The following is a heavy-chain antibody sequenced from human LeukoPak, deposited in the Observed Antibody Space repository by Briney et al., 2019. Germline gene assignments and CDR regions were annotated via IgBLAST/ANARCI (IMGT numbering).Heavy chain of an antibody. CDR1: GYTFTSYG. V-gene: IGHV1-18*01. CDR3: ARGVGYYYYYYMDV. CDR2: ISAYNGNT. Sequence: ASVKVSCKASGYTFTSYGISWVRRAPGQGLEWMGWISAYNGNTNYAQKLQGRVTMTTDTSTSTAYMELRSLRSDDTAVYYCARGVGYYYYYYMDVWGKGTTVTVSS. D-gene: IGHD1-26*01. J-gene: IGHJ6*03.